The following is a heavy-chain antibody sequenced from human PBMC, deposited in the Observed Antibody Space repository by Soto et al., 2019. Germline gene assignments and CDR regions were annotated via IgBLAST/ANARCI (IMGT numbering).Heavy chain of an antibody. CDR3: AMKALLGNWFDP. Sequence: VQLVESGGGVVQPGRSLRVSCAASGFTCSSYGMHWVRQAPGKGLEWVAVIWYDGTNIHYADSVRGRFTISRDNSKNTLYLQMNSLRVEDTAVYYCAMKALLGNWFDPWGQGTLVTVSS. CDR2: IWYDGTNI. D-gene: IGHD3-10*01. J-gene: IGHJ5*02. CDR1: GFTCSSYG. V-gene: IGHV3-33*01.